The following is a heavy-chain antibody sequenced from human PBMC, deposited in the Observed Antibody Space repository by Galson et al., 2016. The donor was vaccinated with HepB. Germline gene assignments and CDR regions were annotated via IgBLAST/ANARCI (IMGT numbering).Heavy chain of an antibody. CDR3: ARRVRGTYEAFDI. J-gene: IGHJ3*02. CDR1: GYTFSSYA. V-gene: IGHV1-18*01. CDR2: ISASPGTT. D-gene: IGHD3-10*01. Sequence: SVKVSCKASGYTFSSYAITWVRQAPGQGLEWMGCISASPGTTNYARRIQGRVTMTTDTSTSSAYMELRNMRSGDPAVYYCARRVRGTYEAFDIWGLGKMVTVSS.